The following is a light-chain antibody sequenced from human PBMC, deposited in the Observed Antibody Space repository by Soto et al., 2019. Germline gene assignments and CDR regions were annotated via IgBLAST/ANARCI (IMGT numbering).Light chain of an antibody. V-gene: IGLV4-60*02. Sequence: QSVLTQSSSAXXXXXXXXXXTCTLSSGHSSYIIAWHQQQPGKAPRYLMKLEGSGSYNKGSGVPDRFSGSSSGADRYLTISNLQFDDEADYYCETWDSNTGVFGGGTKLTVL. CDR1: SGHSSYI. CDR2: LEGSGSY. CDR3: ETWDSNTGV. J-gene: IGLJ3*02.